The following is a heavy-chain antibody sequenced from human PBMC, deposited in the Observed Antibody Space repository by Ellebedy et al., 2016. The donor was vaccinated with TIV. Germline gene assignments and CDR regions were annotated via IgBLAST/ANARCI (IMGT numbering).Heavy chain of an antibody. V-gene: IGHV4-4*02. CDR3: ARLPTRVVDRGDY. D-gene: IGHD2-15*01. J-gene: IGHJ4*02. CDR2: IYHSGST. Sequence: MPSETLSLTCAVSGGSISNSNWWSWVRQPPGKGLEWIGEIYHSGSTNYNPSLKSRVTISVDKSKNQFSLKLSSVTAADTAVYYCARLPTRVVDRGDYWGQGTLVTVSS. CDR1: GGSISNSNW.